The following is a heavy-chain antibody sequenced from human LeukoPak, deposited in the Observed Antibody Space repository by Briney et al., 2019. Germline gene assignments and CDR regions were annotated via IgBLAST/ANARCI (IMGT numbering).Heavy chain of an antibody. Sequence: PGGSLRLSCAASGFTFSSYSMNWVRQAPGKGLEWVSYVSSSSSTIYYADSVKGRFTISRDNAKNSLYLQMNSLRAEDTAVYYCAKDAAVSQYYDSSGYFDYWGQGTLVTVSS. D-gene: IGHD3-22*01. CDR2: VSSSSSTI. J-gene: IGHJ4*02. CDR1: GFTFSSYS. CDR3: AKDAAVSQYYDSSGYFDY. V-gene: IGHV3-48*01.